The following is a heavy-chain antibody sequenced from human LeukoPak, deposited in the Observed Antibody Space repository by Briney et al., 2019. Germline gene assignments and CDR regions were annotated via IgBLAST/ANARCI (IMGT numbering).Heavy chain of an antibody. CDR1: GGSISSGDYY. V-gene: IGHV4-30-4*01. Sequence: SETLSLTCTVSGGSISSGDYYWSWIRQPPGKGLEWIGYIYYSGSTYNPSLKSRVTISVDTSKNQFSLKLSSVTAADTAVYYCARDPDGGNSGFDYWGQGTLVTVSS. J-gene: IGHJ4*02. CDR3: ARDPDGGNSGFDY. CDR2: IYYSGST. D-gene: IGHD4-23*01.